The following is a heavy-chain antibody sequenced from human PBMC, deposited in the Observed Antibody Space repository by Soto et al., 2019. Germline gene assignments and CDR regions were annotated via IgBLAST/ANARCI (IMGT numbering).Heavy chain of an antibody. CDR1: GGSISSGDYY. CDR3: ARARYYYDSSGYHLDY. CDR2: VYYSGST. V-gene: IGHV4-30-4*01. Sequence: QVQLQESGPGLVKPSQTLSLTCTVSGGSISSGDYYWSWIRQPPGKGLEWIGYVYYSGSTYYNPSLNSRVTISVDTSKNQFSLKLSSVHAADTAVYYCARARYYYDSSGYHLDYWGQGTLVTVSS. D-gene: IGHD3-22*01. J-gene: IGHJ4*02.